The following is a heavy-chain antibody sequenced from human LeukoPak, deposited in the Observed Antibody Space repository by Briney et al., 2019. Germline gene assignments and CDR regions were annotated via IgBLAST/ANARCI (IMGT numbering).Heavy chain of an antibody. CDR3: ARDYVDTAMVAWGRRNYYYYGMDV. Sequence: ASVKVSCKASGYTFTGYYMHWVRQAPGQGLEWMGWINPNSGGTNYAQKFQGRVTMTRDTSISTAYMELSRLRSDDTAVYYCARDYVDTAMVAWGRRNYYYYGMDVWGQGTTVTVSS. J-gene: IGHJ6*02. V-gene: IGHV1-2*02. CDR2: INPNSGGT. D-gene: IGHD5-18*01. CDR1: GYTFTGYY.